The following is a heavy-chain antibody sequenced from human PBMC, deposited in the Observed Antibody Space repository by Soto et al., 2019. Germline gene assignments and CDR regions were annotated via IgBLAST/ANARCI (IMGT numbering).Heavy chain of an antibody. CDR1: GFTFGRHG. CDR3: AREDDHGDNGLDY. V-gene: IGHV3-33*01. J-gene: IGHJ4*02. Sequence: QVQLVESGGGVVQPGGSLRLSCAASGFTFGRHGMHWVRQAPGKGLEWVAVIGSDGRRASYADSVKGRFTISRDNGQNTLYLQMNSRRAEEAAVYYCAREDDHGDNGLDYWGQGTLVTVSS. D-gene: IGHD4-17*01. CDR2: IGSDGRRA.